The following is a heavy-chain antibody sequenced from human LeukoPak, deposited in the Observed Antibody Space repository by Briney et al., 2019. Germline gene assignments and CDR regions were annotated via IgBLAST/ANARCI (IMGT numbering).Heavy chain of an antibody. J-gene: IGHJ4*02. D-gene: IGHD3-16*01. CDR1: GFKFSSFS. CDR3: ARVIGSYGDSAY. V-gene: IGHV3-48*04. Sequence: GGSLRLSCTASGFKFSSFSMNWARQAPGKGREWLSYIRSTRSTIYYADSVKGRFTISRDNAKNSLYLQMDSLRAEDTAIYYCARVIGSYGDSAYWGQGTLVTVSS. CDR2: IRSTRSTI.